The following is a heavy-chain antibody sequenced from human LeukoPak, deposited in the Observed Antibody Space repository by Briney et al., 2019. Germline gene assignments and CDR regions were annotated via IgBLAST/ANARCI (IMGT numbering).Heavy chain of an antibody. CDR2: ISSSSSSI. D-gene: IGHD3-10*01. J-gene: IGHJ4*02. CDR1: GFTFSNYN. CDR3: AKVAHYYGSGSYYEYYFDY. V-gene: IGHV3-21*04. Sequence: GGSLRLSCAASGFTFSNYNMNWVRQAPGKGLEWVSSISSSSSSINYADSLKGRFTISRDNSKNTLYLQMDSLRAEDMAVYYCAKVAHYYGSGSYYEYYFDYWGQGTLVTVSS.